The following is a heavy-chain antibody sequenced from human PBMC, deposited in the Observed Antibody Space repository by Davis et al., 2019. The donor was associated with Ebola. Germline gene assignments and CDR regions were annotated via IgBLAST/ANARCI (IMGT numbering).Heavy chain of an antibody. V-gene: IGHV3-74*01. CDR1: GFTFSGSA. CDR2: INSDGSST. Sequence: PGGSLRLSCAASGFTFSGSAMHWVRQAPGKGLVWVSHINSDGSSTSYADSVKGRFTISRDNAKNTLYLQMNSLRAEDTAVYYCATGGSSDYWGQGTLVTVSS. D-gene: IGHD2-2*01. J-gene: IGHJ4*02. CDR3: ATGGSSDY.